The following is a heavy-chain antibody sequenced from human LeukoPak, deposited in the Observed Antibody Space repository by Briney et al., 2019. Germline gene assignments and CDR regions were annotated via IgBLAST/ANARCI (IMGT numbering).Heavy chain of an antibody. V-gene: IGHV3-7*01. D-gene: IGHD6-19*01. CDR3: ARETAVAGSLTASYYYYYMDV. CDR1: GFTFSSYW. Sequence: PGGSLRLSCAASGFTFSSYWMSWVRQAPGKGLEWVANIKQDGSEKYYVDSVKGRFTISRDNATNSLYLQMNSLRAEDTAVYYCARETAVAGSLTASYYYYYMDVWGKGTTVTVSS. CDR2: IKQDGSEK. J-gene: IGHJ6*03.